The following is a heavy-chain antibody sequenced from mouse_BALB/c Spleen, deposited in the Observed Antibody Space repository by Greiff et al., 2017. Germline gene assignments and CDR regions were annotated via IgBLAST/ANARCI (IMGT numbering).Heavy chain of an antibody. CDR2: IWAGGST. V-gene: IGHV2-9*02. CDR3: ARRGVAKDYAMDY. D-gene: IGHD1-1*01. J-gene: IGHJ4*01. Sequence: VQLVESGPGLVAPSQSLSITCTVSGFSLTSYGVHWVRQPPGKGLEWLGVIWAGGSTNYNSALMSRLSISKDNSKSQVFLKMNSLQTDDTAMYYCARRGVAKDYAMDYGGQGTAVTVSA. CDR1: GFSLTSYG.